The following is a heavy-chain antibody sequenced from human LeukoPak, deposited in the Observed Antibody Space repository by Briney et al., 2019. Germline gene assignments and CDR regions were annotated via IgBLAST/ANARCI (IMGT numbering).Heavy chain of an antibody. CDR2: IWYDGSNK. D-gene: IGHD6-25*01. V-gene: IGHV3-30*02. CDR1: GFTFSSYG. J-gene: IGHJ4*02. Sequence: PGGSLRLSCAASGFTFSSYGMHWVRQAPGKGLEWVAVIWYDGSNKYYADSVKGRFTISRDNSKNTVYLQMNSLRAEDTAVYYCATGGTRAATGRMGFWGQGTLVTVSS. CDR3: ATGGTRAATGRMGF.